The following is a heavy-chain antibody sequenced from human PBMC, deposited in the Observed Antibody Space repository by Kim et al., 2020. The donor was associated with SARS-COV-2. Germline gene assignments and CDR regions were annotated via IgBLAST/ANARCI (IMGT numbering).Heavy chain of an antibody. CDR3: ARGSYYDTPFDY. J-gene: IGHJ4*02. V-gene: IGHV1-69*04. D-gene: IGHD3-22*01. Sequence: NYAQKVQGRVTITADKSTSTAYMELSSLRSEDTAVYYCARGSYYDTPFDYWGQGTLVTVSS.